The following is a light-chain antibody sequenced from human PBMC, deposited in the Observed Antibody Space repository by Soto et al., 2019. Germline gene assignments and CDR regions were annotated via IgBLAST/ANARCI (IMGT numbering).Light chain of an antibody. CDR2: AAS. Sequence: DIQMTQSPSSVSASVGDRVTITCRASQGIHDWLAWYQQKPGTVPRLLIYAASNLQSGVPSRFSGRGAGTEFTLTISSLQPADFGTYYCQQGDSFPITFGQGTRLEIK. J-gene: IGKJ5*01. V-gene: IGKV1-12*01. CDR3: QQGDSFPIT. CDR1: QGIHDW.